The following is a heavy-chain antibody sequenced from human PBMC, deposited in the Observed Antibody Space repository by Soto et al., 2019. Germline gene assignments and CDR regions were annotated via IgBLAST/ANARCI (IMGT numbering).Heavy chain of an antibody. CDR1: GDTFTNFG. D-gene: IGHD3-10*01. J-gene: IGHJ5*02. CDR3: ARVLRGVVNWFYP. Sequence: NLVQSGPEVKKPGASVTVSCKTSGDTFTNFGLSWVRQAPGQGLEWMGWIATYNSNKNYAQKFQGRLTLTTDTSTSTGYMELKSLEYDDTAVYYCARVLRGVVNWFYPWGQGTLVTVSS. CDR2: IATYNSNK. V-gene: IGHV1-18*01.